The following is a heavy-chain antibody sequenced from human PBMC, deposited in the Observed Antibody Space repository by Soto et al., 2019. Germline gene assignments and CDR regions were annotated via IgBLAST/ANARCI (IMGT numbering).Heavy chain of an antibody. Sequence: VQLTQSESQLKQPGSSMKVSCQVSGDTFEFHSLNWVRQAPGLGLEWLGGVLPLYNSAIYAPKFQGRVTINADSXXXXXXXXXXXXXXXXXXXXXXAXXXXXXXLSXWFDVWGQGTPVTVS. J-gene: IGHJ5*02. CDR1: GDTFEFHS. V-gene: IGHV1-69*14. CDR2: VLPLYNSA. CDR3: AXXXXXXXLSXWFDV.